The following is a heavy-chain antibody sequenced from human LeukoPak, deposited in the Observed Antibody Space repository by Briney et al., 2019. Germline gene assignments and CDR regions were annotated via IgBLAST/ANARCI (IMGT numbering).Heavy chain of an antibody. J-gene: IGHJ4*02. D-gene: IGHD3-3*01. CDR2: FDPEQSKP. CDR3: ATRSGDFWSGYEN. CDR1: GSSLTDLN. V-gene: IGHV1-24*01. Sequence: ASVKVSCKVSGSSLTDLNIQWVRQAPGKGLECMGGFDPEQSKPIYAQKFQGRVTMTEDTATDTAYMELTSLRFEDTALYYCATRSGDFWSGYENWGQGTLVTVSS.